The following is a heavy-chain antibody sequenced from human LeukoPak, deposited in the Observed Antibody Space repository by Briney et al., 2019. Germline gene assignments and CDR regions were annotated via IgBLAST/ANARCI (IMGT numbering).Heavy chain of an antibody. CDR2: INPSGGST. Sequence: GASVKVSCKASGYRFTSYDMHWVRQAPGQGLEWMGIINPSGGSTSYAQRFQGRVAMTRDTSTTTVYVEVNSLTSEDTAVYFCARDGPTAAPFDYWGQGTLVTVS. V-gene: IGHV1-46*01. CDR3: ARDGPTAAPFDY. CDR1: GYRFTSYD. D-gene: IGHD2-2*01. J-gene: IGHJ4*02.